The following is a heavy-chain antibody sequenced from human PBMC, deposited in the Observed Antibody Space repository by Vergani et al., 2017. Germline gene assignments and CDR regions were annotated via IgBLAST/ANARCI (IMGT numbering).Heavy chain of an antibody. J-gene: IGHJ6*03. CDR3: AKYYDVWTYYYYYMDV. Sequence: EVQLLESGGGLVQPGGSLRLSCAASGFTFSSFAMSWVLQAPGKGLEWVSAISGSGGSTYYADSVKGRFTISRDNCKNTLYLQMNSLRAEDTAVYYCAKYYDVWTYYYYYMDVWGKGTTVTVSS. CDR2: ISGSGGST. V-gene: IGHV3-23*01. CDR1: GFTFSSFA. D-gene: IGHD3/OR15-3a*01.